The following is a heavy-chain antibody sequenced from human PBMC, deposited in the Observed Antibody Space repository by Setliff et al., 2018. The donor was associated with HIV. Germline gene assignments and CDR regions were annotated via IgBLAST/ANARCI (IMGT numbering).Heavy chain of an antibody. CDR2: IYARGGT. CDR3: ARLDSDNPSSSYWFFDL. D-gene: IGHD5-18*01. Sequence: SETLSLTCSVSGGSISSYYWSWIRQPAGKGLEWIGRIYARGGTNYNPSLESRVTMSVDTSMNQFSLKLTSVAAADTAIYYCARLDSDNPSSSYWFFDLWGRGTLVTVSS. CDR1: GGSISSYY. V-gene: IGHV4-4*07. J-gene: IGHJ2*01.